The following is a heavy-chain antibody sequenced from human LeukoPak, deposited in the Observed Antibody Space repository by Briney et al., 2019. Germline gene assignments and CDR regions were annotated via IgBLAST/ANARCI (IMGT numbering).Heavy chain of an antibody. CDR2: IIPIFGTA. CDR1: GGTFSSYA. J-gene: IGHJ4*02. D-gene: IGHD6-6*01. CDR3: ARVLIAARFFVRREYYFDY. Sequence: ASVKVSCKASGGTFSSYAISWVRQAPGQGLEWMGGIIPIFGTANYAQKFQGRVTITADESTSTAYMELSSLRSEDTAVYYCARVLIAARFFVRREYYFDYWGQGTLVTVSS. V-gene: IGHV1-69*13.